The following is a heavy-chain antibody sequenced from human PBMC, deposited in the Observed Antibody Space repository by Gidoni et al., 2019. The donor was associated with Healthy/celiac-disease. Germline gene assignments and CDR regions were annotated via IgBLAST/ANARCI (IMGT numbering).Heavy chain of an antibody. CDR1: GCSISRGGYS. V-gene: IGHV4-30-2*01. Sequence: QLQLQESGSGLVKPSQTLSLTCAVSGCSISRGGYSWSWIRQPPGKGLEWIGYIYHSGSTYYNPSLKSRVTISVDRSKNQFSLKLSSVTAADTAVYYCARVKVGYNDILTDYTYWYFDLWGRGTLVTVSS. CDR3: ARVKVGYNDILTDYTYWYFDL. CDR2: IYHSGST. J-gene: IGHJ2*01. D-gene: IGHD3-9*01.